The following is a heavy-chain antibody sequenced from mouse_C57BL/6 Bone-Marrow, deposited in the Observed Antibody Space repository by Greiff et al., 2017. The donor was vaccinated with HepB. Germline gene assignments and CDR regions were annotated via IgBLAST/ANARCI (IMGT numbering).Heavy chain of an antibody. CDR3: ARRGSSPYYAMDY. V-gene: IGHV1-54*01. D-gene: IGHD1-1*01. J-gene: IGHJ4*01. Sequence: VQLQQSGAELVRPGTSVKVSCKASGYAFTNYLIEWVKQRPGQGLEWIGVINPGSGGTNYNEKFKGKATLTADTSSSTAYMQLSSLTSEDSAVYFCARRGSSPYYAMDYWGQGTSVTVSS. CDR1: GYAFTNYL. CDR2: INPGSGGT.